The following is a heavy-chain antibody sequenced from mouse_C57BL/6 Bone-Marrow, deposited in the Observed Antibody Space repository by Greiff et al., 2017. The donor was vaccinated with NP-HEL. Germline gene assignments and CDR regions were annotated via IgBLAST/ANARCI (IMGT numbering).Heavy chain of an antibody. J-gene: IGHJ2*01. CDR1: GFNIKDYY. Sequence: VQLQQSGAELVKPGASVKLSCTASGFNIKDYYMHWVKQRTEQGLEWIGRIDPEDGETKYAPKFQGKATITADTSSNRAYLQLSSLTSEDTAVYYCARLSTTVVASNYFDYWGQGTTLTVSS. CDR2: IDPEDGET. CDR3: ARLSTTVVASNYFDY. D-gene: IGHD1-1*01. V-gene: IGHV14-2*01.